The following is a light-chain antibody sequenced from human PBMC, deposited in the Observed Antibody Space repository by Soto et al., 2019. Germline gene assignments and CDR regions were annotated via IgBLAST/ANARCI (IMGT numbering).Light chain of an antibody. CDR2: ASS. Sequence: EIVLTQSPGTLSLSPGEGATLSCRASQDVDNNFLAWYQQRPVQAPRLLIYASSRRATGIPDRFSGSGSGTDFTLTISRVWPEDIAVYFCHQYYSSITFGGGTKVEVK. CDR3: HQYYSSIT. J-gene: IGKJ4*01. V-gene: IGKV3-20*01. CDR1: QDVDNNF.